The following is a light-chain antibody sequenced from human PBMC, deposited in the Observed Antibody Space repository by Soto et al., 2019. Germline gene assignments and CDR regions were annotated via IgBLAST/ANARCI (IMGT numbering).Light chain of an antibody. J-gene: IGKJ3*01. Sequence: DIQMTQSPSSLSASVGDRVTITCQASPVITNYLNWYQQKPGEAPRLLIYDASYLARGVHSRFSGSGYGTDFTFTISSLQPEDVATYFCQQYANFPPVTFGHGTKGHIK. CDR3: QQYANFPPVT. CDR2: DAS. CDR1: PVITNY. V-gene: IGKV1-33*01.